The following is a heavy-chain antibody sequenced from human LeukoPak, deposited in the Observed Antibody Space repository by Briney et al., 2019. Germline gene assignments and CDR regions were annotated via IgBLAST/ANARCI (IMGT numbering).Heavy chain of an antibody. CDR1: GGSISSYY. J-gene: IGHJ4*02. V-gene: IGHV4-4*08. CDR3: ARPPYSGSWYFFDQ. Sequence: SETLSLTCTVSGGSISSYYWSWIRQPPGKAREGSGYVYNRGRTTYNPALASRVTISLDRSKNQLSLQLTSVTAAAPAVYYCARPPYSGSWYFFDQWGQGTLATVSA. CDR2: VYNRGRT. D-gene: IGHD6-13*01.